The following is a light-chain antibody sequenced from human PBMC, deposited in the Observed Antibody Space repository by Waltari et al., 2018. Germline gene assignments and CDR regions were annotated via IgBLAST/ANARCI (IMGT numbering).Light chain of an antibody. CDR2: DAS. CDR3: QQRGHWLT. CDR1: QSVSSY. V-gene: IGKV3-11*01. Sequence: EIVLTQSPATLSLSPGDRATLSCRASQSVSSYLAWYQQKPGQAPRLLIYDASKRATGIPVRFSGSVSGTDFTLTINTLEPEEFAVYYCQQRGHWLTFGGGTKVEIK. J-gene: IGKJ4*01.